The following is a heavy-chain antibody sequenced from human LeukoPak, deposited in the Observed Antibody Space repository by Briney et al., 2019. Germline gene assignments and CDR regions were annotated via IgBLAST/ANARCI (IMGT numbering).Heavy chain of an antibody. CDR1: GFTFSSYA. CDR2: ISGSGGST. D-gene: IGHD5/OR15-5a*01. J-gene: IGHJ4*02. V-gene: IGHV3-23*01. Sequence: GGSLRLSCASSGFTFSSYAMNGVRQAPGKGLEWVSAISGSGGSTYYADSVKGRFTISRDNSKNTLYLQMNSLRAEDTAVYYCAKVRRLPSPIQPFDYWGQGTLVTVSS. CDR3: AKVRRLPSPIQPFDY.